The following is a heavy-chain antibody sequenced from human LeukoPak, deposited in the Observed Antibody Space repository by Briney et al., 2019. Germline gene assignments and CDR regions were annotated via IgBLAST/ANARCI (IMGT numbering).Heavy chain of an antibody. J-gene: IGHJ6*02. CDR2: IRSKAYRGTT. D-gene: IGHD5-18*01. Sequence: GGSLRLSCTASGFTFGDHAMSWVRQAPGKGLEWVGFIRSKAYRGTTEYATSVKGRFTISRDDSKSIAYLQMSSLKTEDTAIYYCTRGSIQLWIHNGMDVWGQGTTVIVSS. V-gene: IGHV3-49*04. CDR3: TRGSIQLWIHNGMDV. CDR1: GFTFGDHA.